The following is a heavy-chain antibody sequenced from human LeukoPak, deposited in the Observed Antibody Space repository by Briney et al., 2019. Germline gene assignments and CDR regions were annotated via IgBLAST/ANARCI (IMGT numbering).Heavy chain of an antibody. V-gene: IGHV4-59*01. D-gene: IGHD3-22*01. CDR2: IYYSGST. Sequence: PSETLSLTCTVSGGSLSSYYWSWIRQPPGKGLEWIGYIYYSGSTNYNPSLKSRVTISVDTSKNQFSLKLSSVTAADTAVYYCAIAPYYYDSSGYYHCDYWGQGTLVTVSS. J-gene: IGHJ4*02. CDR3: AIAPYYYDSSGYYHCDY. CDR1: GGSLSSYY.